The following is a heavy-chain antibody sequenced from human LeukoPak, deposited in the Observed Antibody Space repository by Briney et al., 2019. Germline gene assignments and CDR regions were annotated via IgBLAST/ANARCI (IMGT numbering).Heavy chain of an antibody. J-gene: IGHJ4*02. CDR1: GFTFSSYD. D-gene: IGHD6-13*01. V-gene: IGHV3-13*04. CDR3: ARSYSSSWNFDY. CDR2: IGTAGDT. Sequence: GGSLRLSCAPSGFTFSSYDMHWVRHATGNGLEWVSAIGTAGDTYYSGSVKGRFTISRENAKNSLYLQMNSLRAGDTAVYYCARSYSSSWNFDYWGQGTLVTVSS.